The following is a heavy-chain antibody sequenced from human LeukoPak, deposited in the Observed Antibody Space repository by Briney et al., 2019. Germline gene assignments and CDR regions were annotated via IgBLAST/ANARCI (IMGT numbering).Heavy chain of an antibody. J-gene: IGHJ4*02. CDR2: IYYSGST. V-gene: IGHV4-39*01. CDR1: GGSISSSSYY. Sequence: SETLSLTCTVSGGSISSSSYYWGWTRQPPGKGLEWIGSIYYSGSTYYNPSLKSRVTISVDTSKNQFSLKLSSVTAADTAVYYCARGYGGSYGHFDYWGQGTLVTVSS. D-gene: IGHD3-16*01. CDR3: ARGYGGSYGHFDY.